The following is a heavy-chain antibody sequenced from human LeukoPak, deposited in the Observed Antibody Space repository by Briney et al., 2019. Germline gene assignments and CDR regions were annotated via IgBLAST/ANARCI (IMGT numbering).Heavy chain of an antibody. Sequence: KPSETLSLTCTVSGGSISSYYWSWIRQPPGKGLEWIGYIYYSGSTNYNPSLKSRVTISVDTSKNQFSLKLSSVTAADTAVYYCARGGYSSLGYYYYMDVWGKGTAVTISS. CDR2: IYYSGST. CDR3: ARGGYSSLGYYYYMDV. D-gene: IGHD5-18*01. J-gene: IGHJ6*03. CDR1: GGSISSYY. V-gene: IGHV4-59*01.